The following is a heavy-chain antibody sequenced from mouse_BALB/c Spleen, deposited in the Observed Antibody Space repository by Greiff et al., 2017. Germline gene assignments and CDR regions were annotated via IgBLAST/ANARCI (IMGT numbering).Heavy chain of an antibody. J-gene: IGHJ4*01. CDR2: INPDSSTI. Sequence: EVKLMESGGGLVQPGGSLKLSCAASGFDFSRYWMSWVRQAPGKGLEWIGEINPDSSTINYTPSLKDKFIISRDNAKNTLYLQMSKVRSEDTALYYCARGGDYDAMDYWGQGTSVTVSS. V-gene: IGHV4-1*02. CDR1: GFDFSRYW. CDR3: ARGGDYDAMDY.